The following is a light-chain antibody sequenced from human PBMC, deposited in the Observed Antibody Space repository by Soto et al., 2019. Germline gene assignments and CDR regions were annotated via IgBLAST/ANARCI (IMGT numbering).Light chain of an antibody. CDR2: DVS. Sequence: QSVLTQPASVSGSPGQSITISCTGTSSDVGGYNYVSWYQQHPGKAPKLMIYDVSNRPSGVSNRFSGSNSGNTASLTISGLPDEDEDDYYCSSYTSSSTYVFGTGTKLTVL. CDR1: SSDVGGYNY. CDR3: SSYTSSSTYV. J-gene: IGLJ1*01. V-gene: IGLV2-14*01.